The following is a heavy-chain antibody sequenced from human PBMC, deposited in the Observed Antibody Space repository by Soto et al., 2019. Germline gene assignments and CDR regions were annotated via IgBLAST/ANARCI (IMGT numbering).Heavy chain of an antibody. CDR1: GYTFTTYD. CDR3: ARSDGHIFTWLDS. Sequence: QVQLVQSGTEVKTPGASVKVSCKASGYTFTTYDMNWVRQAPGQGLEWMGWMNPTSGNTGYAQKFQGRLTTTWDTAIGIAHMELSSRRNEETAGYYCARSDGHIFTWLDSWGQGTLVTVS. V-gene: IGHV1-8*01. J-gene: IGHJ5*01. D-gene: IGHD3-9*01. CDR2: MNPTSGNT.